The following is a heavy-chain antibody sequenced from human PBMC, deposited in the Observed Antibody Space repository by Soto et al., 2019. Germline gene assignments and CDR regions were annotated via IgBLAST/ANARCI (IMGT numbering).Heavy chain of an antibody. J-gene: IGHJ6*02. CDR1: RAPITTTKW. D-gene: IGHD1-1*01. V-gene: IGHV4-4*02. Sequence: QVELQESGPGLVKPSETLSLTCTVSRAPITTTKWWAWVRLPPGKGLEWIVEVNDGTQHSNPSLASRMTMSVDKSKSPFSLRPTAVNSSVTAIYYCATQTLSYNWGVWGRGTTVTVSS. CDR3: ATQTLSYNWGV. CDR2: VNDGTQ.